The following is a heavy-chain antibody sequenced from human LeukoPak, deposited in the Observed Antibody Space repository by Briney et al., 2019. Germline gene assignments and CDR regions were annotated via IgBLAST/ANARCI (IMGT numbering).Heavy chain of an antibody. J-gene: IGHJ5*02. Sequence: GGSLRLSCAASGFTFDDYAMHWVRQAPGKGLEWVSGISWNSGSIGYADSVKGRFTISRDNAKNSLYLQMNSLRAGDTAVYYCARALMITFGGVIAPPGDPWGQGTLVTVSS. V-gene: IGHV3-9*01. CDR3: ARALMITFGGVIAPPGDP. CDR2: ISWNSGSI. D-gene: IGHD3-16*02. CDR1: GFTFDDYA.